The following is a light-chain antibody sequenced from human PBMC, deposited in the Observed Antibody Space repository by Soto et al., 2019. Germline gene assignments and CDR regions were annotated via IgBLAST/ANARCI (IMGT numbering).Light chain of an antibody. V-gene: IGKV3-20*01. Sequence: EIVLTQSPGTLALSPGERATLSCRASQSVNNRLAWYQHKPGQAPRLLISGASSRATGIPDRFSGSGSGADFTLTISRLEPEDFAVYYCQQYGSSPETFGQGTKVDIK. CDR2: GAS. CDR1: QSVNNR. CDR3: QQYGSSPET. J-gene: IGKJ1*01.